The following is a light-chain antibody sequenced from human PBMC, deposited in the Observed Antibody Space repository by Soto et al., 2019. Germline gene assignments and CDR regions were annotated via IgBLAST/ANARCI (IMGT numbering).Light chain of an antibody. CDR3: QQYNKWPPT. CDR2: GAS. V-gene: IGKV3-15*01. CDR1: QSVSSN. Sequence: EIVMTQSPATLSVFPGERATLSCRASQSVSSNLAWYQQKPGQAPRLLIYGASTRATGIPARFSGSGSGTEVTLTIDSLQSEDFAVYYCQQYNKWPPTFGQGTKVEIK. J-gene: IGKJ1*01.